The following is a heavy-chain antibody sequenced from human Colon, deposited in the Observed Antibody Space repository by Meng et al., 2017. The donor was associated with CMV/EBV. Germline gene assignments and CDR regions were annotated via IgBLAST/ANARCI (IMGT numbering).Heavy chain of an antibody. J-gene: IGHJ5*01. D-gene: IGHD2-15*01. CDR1: GFKFSDYE. V-gene: IGHV3-48*03. CDR2: ISSSGPTV. Sequence: SLKISCVGSGFKFSDYEMSWVRQAPGKGLEWLAYISSSGPTVYYSDSVKGRFTISKDNMKNSLYLQMTFLRADDTAVYYCATEPCSGVNRYSPGNWFDFWGQGTLVTVSS. CDR3: ATEPCSGVNRYSPGNWFDF.